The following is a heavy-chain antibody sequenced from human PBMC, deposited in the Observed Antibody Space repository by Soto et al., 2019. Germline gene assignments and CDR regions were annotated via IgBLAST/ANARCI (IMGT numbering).Heavy chain of an antibody. CDR1: GFTFSSYS. V-gene: IGHV3-21*01. Sequence: EVQLVESGGGLVKPGGSLRLSCVVSGFTFSSYSMNWVRQAPGEGLEWVSSISSSTSYIYYADSVKGRFTISRDNAKNSLYLQMNSLRADDTAVYYCARKGYGDYGGMDVWGQGTTVTVSS. J-gene: IGHJ6*02. CDR2: ISSSTSYI. CDR3: ARKGYGDYGGMDV. D-gene: IGHD4-17*01.